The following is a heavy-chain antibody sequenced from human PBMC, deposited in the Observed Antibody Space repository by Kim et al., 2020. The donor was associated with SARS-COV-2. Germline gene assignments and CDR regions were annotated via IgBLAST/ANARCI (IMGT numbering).Heavy chain of an antibody. CDR1: GFKFDEYA. D-gene: IGHD3-3*01. CDR3: AKSRPQQSGYYTGFDY. CDR2: ITWNSGNI. J-gene: IGHJ4*02. V-gene: IGHV3-9*01. Sequence: GGSLRLSCAASGFKFDEYAMHWVRQAPGKGLEWVSSITWNSGNIGYAESVKGRFTISRDNAKNSLYLQMNSLRAEDTALYYCAKSRPQQSGYYTGFDYWGQGTLVTVSS.